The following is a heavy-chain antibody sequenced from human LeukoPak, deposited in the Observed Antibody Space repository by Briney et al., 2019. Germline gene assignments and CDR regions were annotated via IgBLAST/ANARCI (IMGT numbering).Heavy chain of an antibody. CDR3: ARVWPQYGSGSYTFDY. V-gene: IGHV3-30-3*01. CDR1: GFTFSSYA. Sequence: PGRSLRLSCAASGFTFSSYAMHWVRQAPGKGLEWVAVISYDGSNKYYADSVKGRFTISRDNSKNTLYLQMNSLRAEDTAVYYCARVWPQYGSGSYTFDYWGQGTLVTVSS. CDR2: ISYDGSNK. J-gene: IGHJ4*02. D-gene: IGHD3-10*01.